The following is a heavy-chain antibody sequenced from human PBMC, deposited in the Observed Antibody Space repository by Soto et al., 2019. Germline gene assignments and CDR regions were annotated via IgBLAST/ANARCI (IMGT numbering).Heavy chain of an antibody. V-gene: IGHV3-23*01. Sequence: EVQLLESGGGLVQPGGSLRLSCAASGFTFSSYAMSWVRQAPGKGLEWVSAISGSGGSTYYADSVKGRFTISRDNSKNTLYLQMNSLRAEDTAVYYCARDRYNLYNNDDYYGMDVWGQGTTVTVSS. D-gene: IGHD1-1*01. CDR2: ISGSGGST. CDR3: ARDRYNLYNNDDYYGMDV. J-gene: IGHJ6*02. CDR1: GFTFSSYA.